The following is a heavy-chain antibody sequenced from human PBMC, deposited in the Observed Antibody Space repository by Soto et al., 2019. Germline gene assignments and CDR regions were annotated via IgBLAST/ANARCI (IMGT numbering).Heavy chain of an antibody. CDR3: AGGSSSVDWFDP. CDR1: GFTFSSYA. CDR2: ISGSGGST. J-gene: IGHJ5*02. D-gene: IGHD6-13*01. V-gene: IGHV3-23*01. Sequence: GGSLRLSCAASGFTFSSYAMSWVRQAPGKGLEWVSAISGSGGSTYYADSVKGRFTISRDNSKNTLYLQMNSLRAEDTAVYYCAGGSSSVDWFDPWGQGTLVTVSS.